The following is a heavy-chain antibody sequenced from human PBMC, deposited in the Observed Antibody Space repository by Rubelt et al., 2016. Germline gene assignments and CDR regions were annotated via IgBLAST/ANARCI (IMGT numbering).Heavy chain of an antibody. D-gene: IGHD3-10*01. CDR2: INHSGKT. CDR1: GDSIRKYY. V-gene: IGHV4-59*08. CDR3: ATRRSALGSFEF. Sequence: QVQLQGSGPGLVKPSETLSLTCTVSGDSIRKYYWSWIRQPPGKGPEWIGEINHSGKTNYNPSLKSRVTVSVDTSTNTFSLKLSSLTAADSAIYNGATRRSALGSFEFWGQGIVVTVSS. J-gene: IGHJ4*02.